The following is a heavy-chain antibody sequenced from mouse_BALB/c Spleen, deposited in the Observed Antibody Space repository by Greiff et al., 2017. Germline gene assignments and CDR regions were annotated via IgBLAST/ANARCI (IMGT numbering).Heavy chain of an antibody. V-gene: IGHV1S56*01. CDR3: ATGFYAMDY. Sequence: QVQLQQSGPELVKPGASVKMSCKASGYTFTSYYIHWVKQRPGQGLEWIGWICPGDGSTKYNEKFKGKTTLTADKSSSTAYMLLSSLTSEDSAIYFCATGFYAMDYWGRGTSATVSS. CDR2: ICPGDGST. J-gene: IGHJ4*01. D-gene: IGHD4-1*01. CDR1: GYTFTSYY.